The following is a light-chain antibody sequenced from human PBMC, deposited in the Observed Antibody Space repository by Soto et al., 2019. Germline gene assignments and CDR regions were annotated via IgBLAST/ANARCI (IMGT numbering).Light chain of an antibody. CDR3: QQYTSPCS. CDR1: QRISRW. Sequence: DIQMTQSPSTLSASVGDRVTITCRASQRISRWLVWYQQKPGKAPKLLIHEATTLESEVPSRFSGSGSGTEFTLTISSLQPDDFATYYCQQYTSPCSFGQGTKVEIK. V-gene: IGKV1-5*03. J-gene: IGKJ2*02. CDR2: EAT.